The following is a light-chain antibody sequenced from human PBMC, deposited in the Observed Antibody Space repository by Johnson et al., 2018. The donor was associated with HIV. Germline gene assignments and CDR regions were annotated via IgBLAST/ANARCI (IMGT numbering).Light chain of an antibody. CDR1: SSNIGNNY. J-gene: IGLJ1*01. CDR2: ENN. Sequence: QSVLTQPPSVSAAPGQKVTISCSGSSSNIGNNYVSWYQQLPGTAPKLLIYENNKRPSGIPDRFSGSKSGTSATLGITGLQTGDEADYYCGTGDISRSAGGVFGPGTKVTVL. CDR3: GTGDISRSAGGV. V-gene: IGLV1-51*02.